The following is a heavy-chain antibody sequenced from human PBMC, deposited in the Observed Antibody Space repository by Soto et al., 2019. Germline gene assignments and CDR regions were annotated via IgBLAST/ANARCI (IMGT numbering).Heavy chain of an antibody. Sequence: GASVKVSCKASGGTFSSYAISWVRQATGQGLEWMGWMNPNSGNTGYAQKFQGRVTMTRNTSISTAYMELSSLRSEDTAVYYCARGAPYYDILTADRYWGQGTLVTVSS. V-gene: IGHV1-8*02. J-gene: IGHJ4*02. CDR2: MNPNSGNT. CDR1: GGTFSSYA. CDR3: ARGAPYYDILTADRY. D-gene: IGHD3-9*01.